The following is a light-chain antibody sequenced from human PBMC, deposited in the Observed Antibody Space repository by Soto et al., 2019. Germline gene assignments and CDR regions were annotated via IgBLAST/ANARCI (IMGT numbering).Light chain of an antibody. Sequence: DIQMTQSPSSLSASVGDRVTITCRASQSISSYLNWYQQKPGKAPKLLIYAASSLQSGVPSRCSGSGSGTDFTLTISSLQPEDFATYYCQQIYGTPETFGQGPRVDTK. J-gene: IGKJ1*01. CDR2: AAS. CDR3: QQIYGTPET. V-gene: IGKV1-39*01. CDR1: QSISSY.